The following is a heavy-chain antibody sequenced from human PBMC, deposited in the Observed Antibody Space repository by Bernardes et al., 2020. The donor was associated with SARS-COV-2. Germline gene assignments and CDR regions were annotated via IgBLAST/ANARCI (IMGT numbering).Heavy chain of an antibody. J-gene: IGHJ4*02. CDR1: GYTFTSYG. CDR3: ARANYDFWSGYYTDDY. CDR2: ISAYNGNT. Sequence: ASVKVSCKASGYTFTSYGISWVRQAPGQGLEWMGWISAYNGNTNYAQKLQGRVTMTTDTSTSTAYMELRSLRSDDTAVYYCARANYDFWSGYYTDDYWGQGTLVTVSS. D-gene: IGHD3-3*01. V-gene: IGHV1-18*01.